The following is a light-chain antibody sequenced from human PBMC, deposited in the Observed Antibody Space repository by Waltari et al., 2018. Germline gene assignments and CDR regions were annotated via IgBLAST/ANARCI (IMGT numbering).Light chain of an antibody. Sequence: VLTQSPGTLSLSPGERATLSCRASLSISKYLVWYQQRPGHAPRLLIYAASTRATGIPDRFSGSGFGTDFTLTISRLEPEDFAMYYCQNHERLPATFGQGTKVEIK. V-gene: IGKV3-20*01. CDR1: LSISKY. CDR2: AAS. CDR3: QNHERLPAT. J-gene: IGKJ1*01.